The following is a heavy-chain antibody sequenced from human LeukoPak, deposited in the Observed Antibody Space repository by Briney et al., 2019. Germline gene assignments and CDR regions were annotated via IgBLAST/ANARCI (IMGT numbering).Heavy chain of an antibody. CDR3: ARKRKAAAGALGYDY. Sequence: SETLSLTRTVSGGSISSGGDYGSWIRQHPGKGLEWIGYIYYSGSTYYNPSLKSRVTISVDTSKNQFSLKLSSVTAADTAVYYCARKRKAAAGALGYDYWGQGTLVTVSS. CDR2: IYYSGST. CDR1: GGSISSGGDY. J-gene: IGHJ4*02. D-gene: IGHD6-13*01. V-gene: IGHV4-31*03.